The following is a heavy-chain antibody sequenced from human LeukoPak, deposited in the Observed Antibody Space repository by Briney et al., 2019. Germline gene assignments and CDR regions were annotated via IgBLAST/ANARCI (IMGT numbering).Heavy chain of an antibody. J-gene: IGHJ5*02. CDR1: GYTFTSYG. CDR3: ARGLAWAVRCFDP. Sequence: ASVKVSCKASGYTFTSYGISWVRQAPGQGLEWMGWISAYNGNTNYAQKLQGRVTMTTDTSTRTAYMEMRSLRSADTAAYYGARGLAWAVRCFDPWGQGTLVTVSS. D-gene: IGHD3-3*02. V-gene: IGHV1-18*01. CDR2: ISAYNGNT.